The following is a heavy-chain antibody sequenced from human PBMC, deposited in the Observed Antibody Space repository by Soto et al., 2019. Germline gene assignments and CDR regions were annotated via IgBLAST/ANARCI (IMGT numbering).Heavy chain of an antibody. CDR3: ARGRWSGYYYGSGSPFDY. Sequence: PSETLSLTCSVSGGSISCYYWSWIRQPPGKGLEWIGEINHSGSTNYNPSLKSRVTISVDTSKNQFSLKLSSVTAADTAVYYCARGRWSGYYYGSGSPFDYWGQGTLVTVSS. CDR2: INHSGST. J-gene: IGHJ4*02. V-gene: IGHV4-34*01. D-gene: IGHD3-10*01. CDR1: GGSISCYY.